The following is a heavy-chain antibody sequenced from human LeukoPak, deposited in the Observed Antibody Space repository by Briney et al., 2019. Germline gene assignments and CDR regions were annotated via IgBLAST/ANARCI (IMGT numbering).Heavy chain of an antibody. CDR2: ISAYNGNT. V-gene: IGHV1-18*01. CDR1: GYSFTNYG. J-gene: IGHJ4*02. CDR3: ARAGSMSPYCGGDCYYDY. Sequence: GASVKVSCKASGYSFTNYGISWVRQAPGQGLEWMGWISAYNGNTNYAQKLQGRVTMITDTPTSTVYMELRSLRSDDTAVYYCARAGSMSPYCGGDCYYDYWGQGTLVTVSS. D-gene: IGHD2-21*02.